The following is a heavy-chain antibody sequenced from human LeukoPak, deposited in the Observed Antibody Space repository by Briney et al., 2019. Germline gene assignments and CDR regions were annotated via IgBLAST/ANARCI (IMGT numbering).Heavy chain of an antibody. CDR3: AGEPFMVRGVIYHS. Sequence: QTGGSLRLSCAASGFTFSSYWMSWVRQAPGKGLEWVANIKQDGSEKYYVDSVKGRFTISRDNAKNSLYLQMSSLRAEDTAVYYCAGEPFMVRGVIYHSWGQGTLVTVSS. V-gene: IGHV3-7*01. CDR2: IKQDGSEK. J-gene: IGHJ5*02. CDR1: GFTFSSYW. D-gene: IGHD3-10*01.